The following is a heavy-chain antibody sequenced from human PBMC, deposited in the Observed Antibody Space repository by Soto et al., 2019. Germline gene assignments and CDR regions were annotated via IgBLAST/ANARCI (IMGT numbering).Heavy chain of an antibody. J-gene: IGHJ4*02. Sequence: SETLSLTCTVSGGSISSGGYYWSWIRQHPGKGLEWIGYIYYSGSTYYNPSLKSRVTISVDTSKNQFSLKLSSVTAADTAVYYCARGSLWSPSYWGQGNLVTVSS. CDR1: GGSISSGGYY. V-gene: IGHV4-31*03. CDR2: IYYSGST. D-gene: IGHD2-21*01. CDR3: ARGSLWSPSY.